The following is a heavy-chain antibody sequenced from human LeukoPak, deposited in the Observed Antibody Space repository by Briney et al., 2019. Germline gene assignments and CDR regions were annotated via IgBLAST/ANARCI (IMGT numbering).Heavy chain of an antibody. CDR1: GGSFSVYY. CDR3: AREHAPRYYFDY. D-gene: IGHD1-1*01. V-gene: IGHV4-34*01. Sequence: SETLSLTCAVYGGSFSVYYWSWIRQPPGKGLEWIGEINHSGSTNYNPSLKSRVTISVDTSKNQFSLKLSSVTAADTAVYYCAREHAPRYYFDYWGQGTLVTVSS. CDR2: INHSGST. J-gene: IGHJ4*02.